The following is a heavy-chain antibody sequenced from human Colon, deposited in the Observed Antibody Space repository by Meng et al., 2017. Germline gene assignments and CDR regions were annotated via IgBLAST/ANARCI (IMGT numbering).Heavy chain of an antibody. J-gene: IGHJ4*02. CDR2: ISNSGSA. D-gene: IGHD2-21*01. V-gene: IGHV4-31*02. CDR3: ARAGLHSYYFDF. CDR1: GGSNISGGYY. Sequence: VQLQGSGPGLVKPSQTLSLICSVSGGSNISGGYYWSWIRQHPQKGLEWIGYISNSGSAYYNPSLKSRVSISVDTSKNQFSLKMDTVTAADTALYYCARAGLHSYYFDFWGQGTLVTVSS.